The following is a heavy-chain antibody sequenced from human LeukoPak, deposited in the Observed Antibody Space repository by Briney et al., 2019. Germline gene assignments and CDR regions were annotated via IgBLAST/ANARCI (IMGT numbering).Heavy chain of an antibody. V-gene: IGHV3-23*01. CDR3: AKGGYSSGWRNYFDY. Sequence: GGSLRLSCASSGFTFSSYAMSWVRQAPGKGLEWVSTISGSGTGTYYADSVKGRFTISRDNSKYTLYLQMNSLRADDTAVYYCAKGGYSSGWRNYFDYWGQGTLVTVSS. J-gene: IGHJ4*02. CDR1: GFTFSSYA. D-gene: IGHD6-19*01. CDR2: ISGSGTGT.